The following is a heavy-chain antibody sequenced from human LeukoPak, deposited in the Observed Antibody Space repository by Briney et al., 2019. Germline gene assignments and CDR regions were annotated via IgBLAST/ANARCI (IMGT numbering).Heavy chain of an antibody. CDR2: INSDGSRT. J-gene: IGHJ2*01. CDR1: GFTFSSYW. V-gene: IGHV3-74*01. Sequence: GGSLRLSCTASGFTFSSYWMHLVRQAPGKGLVWVSRINSDGSRTSYADSVKGRFTISRDNAKNSLYLEMNSLRAEDTALCHCAKNWGSFSWYFDLWGRGTLVTVSS. D-gene: IGHD7-27*01. CDR3: AKNWGSFSWYFDL.